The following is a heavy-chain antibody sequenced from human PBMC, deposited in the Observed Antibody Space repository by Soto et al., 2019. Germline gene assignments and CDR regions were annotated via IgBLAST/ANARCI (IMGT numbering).Heavy chain of an antibody. CDR3: ARWGYNNGYRFDT. J-gene: IGHJ5*02. CDR2: INDSGST. CDR1: GGSFSGYY. D-gene: IGHD5-18*01. V-gene: IGHV4-34*01. Sequence: SETLSLTCTVYGGSFSGYYWSWIRQPPGKGLEWIGEINDSGSTNYNRSLKSRVIISVDTSENQFSLKVTSVTAADTAVYYCARWGYNNGYRFDTWGQGTLVTVSS.